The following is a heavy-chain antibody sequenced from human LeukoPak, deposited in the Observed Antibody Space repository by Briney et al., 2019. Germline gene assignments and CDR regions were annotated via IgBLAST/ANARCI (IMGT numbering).Heavy chain of an antibody. CDR3: ARDPGDDLVVPGDP. Sequence: ASVKVSCKASGYSFIDYAINWVRQAPGQGLEWMGWINTNTGNPTYAQGFTGRFVFSLDTSVSTTYLQISSLKAEDTAVYYCARDPGDDLVVPGDPWGQGTLVTVSS. J-gene: IGHJ5*02. V-gene: IGHV7-4-1*02. CDR2: INTNTGNP. CDR1: GYSFIDYA. D-gene: IGHD2-2*01.